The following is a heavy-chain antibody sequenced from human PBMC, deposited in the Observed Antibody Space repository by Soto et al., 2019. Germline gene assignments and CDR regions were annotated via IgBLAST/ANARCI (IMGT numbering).Heavy chain of an antibody. CDR1: GGSISSSNW. CDR3: ARVAVAGTRVDY. CDR2: IYHSGST. Sequence: QVQLQESGPGLVKPSGTLSLTCAVSGGSISSSNWWSCVRQPPGKGLEWIGEIYHSGSTNYNPSLKSRGTISVDKSKNQFSLKLGSVTAADTAVYFCARVAVAGTRVDYWGQGTLVTVSS. V-gene: IGHV4-4*02. D-gene: IGHD6-19*01. J-gene: IGHJ4*02.